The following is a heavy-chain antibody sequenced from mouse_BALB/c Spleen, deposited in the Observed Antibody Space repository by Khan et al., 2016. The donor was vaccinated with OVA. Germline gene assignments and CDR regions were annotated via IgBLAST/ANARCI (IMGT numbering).Heavy chain of an antibody. D-gene: IGHD2-14*01. J-gene: IGHJ1*01. CDR2: IHPSDSDT. V-gene: IGHV1-74*01. CDR3: ARGGTTSYWYFDV. CDR1: GYSFTSYW. Sequence: QVQLKQSGAELVRPGASVKLSCKASGYSFTSYWMNWMKQRPGQGLEWIGIIHPSDSDTRLNQKFKDKATLTVDKSSTTAYMQFSSPTSEDSAVYYCARGGTTSYWYFDVWGAGTTVTVSS.